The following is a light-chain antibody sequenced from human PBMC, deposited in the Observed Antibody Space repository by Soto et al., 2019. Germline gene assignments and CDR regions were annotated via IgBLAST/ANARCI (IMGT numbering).Light chain of an antibody. CDR3: QQYNGYRWT. CDR2: KAS. V-gene: IGKV1-5*03. Sequence: DIQMTKFPPTLPASLASRVPITCRASQRISSWLAWYQQKPGKAPKLLIYKASTLESGVPSRFSGSGSGTEFTLTISSLQPDDFATYYCQQYNGYRWTFGQGTKVDIK. CDR1: QRISSW. J-gene: IGKJ1*01.